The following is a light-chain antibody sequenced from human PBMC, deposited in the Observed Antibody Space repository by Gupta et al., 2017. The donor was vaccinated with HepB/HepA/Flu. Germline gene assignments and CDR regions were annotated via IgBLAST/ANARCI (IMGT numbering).Light chain of an antibody. Sequence: EIVLTQSPATLSLSPGERATLACRASQSVSSYLAWYQQKPGQAPRLLIYDASNRATGIPARFSGSGSGTDFTLTISSLEPEDFAVYYCQQWSTGLLTFGHGTRVDMK. CDR2: DAS. CDR1: QSVSSY. V-gene: IGKV3-11*01. CDR3: QQWSTGLLT. J-gene: IGKJ3*01.